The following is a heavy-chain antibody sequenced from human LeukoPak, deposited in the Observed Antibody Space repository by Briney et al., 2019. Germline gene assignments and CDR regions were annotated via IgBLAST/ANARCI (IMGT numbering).Heavy chain of an antibody. J-gene: IGHJ4*02. V-gene: IGHV4-59*01. CDR2: IYYTGST. CDR1: GDSISSDY. Sequence: SETLSLTCAVSGDSISSDYWSWIRQPPGKGLEWIGYIYYTGSTNYNPSLKSRVTISVDTSKNQFSLKLSSVTAADTAVYYCAWLGEYDYFDYWGQGTLVTVSS. D-gene: IGHD3-10*01. CDR3: AWLGEYDYFDY.